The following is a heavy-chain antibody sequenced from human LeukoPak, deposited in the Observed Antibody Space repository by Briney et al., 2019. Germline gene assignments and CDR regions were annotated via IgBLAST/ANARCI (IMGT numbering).Heavy chain of an antibody. CDR1: GFTFNNYN. CDR2: ISSSSTYI. J-gene: IGHJ1*01. Sequence: PGGSLRLSCAASGFTFNNYNMNWVRQAPGKGLEWVSSISSSSTYIYYADSVKGRFTISRDNAKNSLYLQMNSLRAEDTAIYYCAKDPPSFHHWGQGTLVTVPS. CDR3: AKDPPSFHH. V-gene: IGHV3-21*01.